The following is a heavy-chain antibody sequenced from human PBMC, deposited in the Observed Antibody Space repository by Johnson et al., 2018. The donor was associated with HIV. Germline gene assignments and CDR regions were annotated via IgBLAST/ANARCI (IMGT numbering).Heavy chain of an antibody. D-gene: IGHD6-13*01. V-gene: IGHV3-7*01. J-gene: IGHJ3*02. Sequence: EVQLVESGGGLVQPGGSLRLSCAASGFTFSSYWMSWVRQAPGKGLEWVANIKQDGSEKYYVDSVKGRLTISRDNAKNSLYLQMNSLRAEDTAVYYCARDEYPLRAAAWKSAFDIWGQGTMVTVSS. CDR2: IKQDGSEK. CDR1: GFTFSSYW. CDR3: ARDEYPLRAAAWKSAFDI.